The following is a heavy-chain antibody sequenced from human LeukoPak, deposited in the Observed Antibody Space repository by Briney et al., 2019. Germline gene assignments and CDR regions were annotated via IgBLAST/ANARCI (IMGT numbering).Heavy chain of an antibody. CDR1: GYTFTSYD. V-gene: IGHV1-8*01. CDR2: MNPNSGNT. D-gene: IGHD3-10*01. J-gene: IGHJ5*02. CDR3: AREWNGSGSYCWFDP. Sequence: ASVKVSCKASGYTFTSYDINWERQATGQGLEWMGWMNPNSGNTGYAQKFQGRVTMTRNTSISTAYMELSSLRSEDTAVYYCAREWNGSGSYCWFDPWGQGTLVTVSS.